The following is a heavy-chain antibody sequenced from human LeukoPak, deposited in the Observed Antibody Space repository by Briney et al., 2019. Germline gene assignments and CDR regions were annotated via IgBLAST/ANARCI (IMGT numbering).Heavy chain of an antibody. V-gene: IGHV4-4*07. Sequence: SETLSLTCTVSGGSISSYYWSWIRQPAGKGLEWIGRIYTSGSTNYNPSLKSRVTMSVDRSKNQFSLNLTSVTAADTAVYYCARTPCSGGSCYPDYWGQGTLVTVSS. CDR2: IYTSGST. D-gene: IGHD2-15*01. J-gene: IGHJ4*02. CDR3: ARTPCSGGSCYPDY. CDR1: GGSISSYY.